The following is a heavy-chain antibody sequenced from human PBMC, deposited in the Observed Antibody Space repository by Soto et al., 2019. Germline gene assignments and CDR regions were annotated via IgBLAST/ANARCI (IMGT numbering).Heavy chain of an antibody. D-gene: IGHD4-17*01. CDR2: IWYDGSNK. CDR1: GFTFSSYG. Sequence: GGSLRLSCAASGFTFSSYGMHWVRQAPGKGLEWVAVIWYDGSNKYYADSVKGRFTISRDNSKNTLYLQMNSLRAEDTAVYYCARDRDLRWYHFDYWGQGTLVTVSS. J-gene: IGHJ4*02. CDR3: ARDRDLRWYHFDY. V-gene: IGHV3-33*01.